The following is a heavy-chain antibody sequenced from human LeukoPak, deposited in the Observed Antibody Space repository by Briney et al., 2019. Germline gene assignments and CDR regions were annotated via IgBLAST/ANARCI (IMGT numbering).Heavy chain of an antibody. CDR2: IYYSGST. D-gene: IGHD6-19*01. CDR3: ARDLTEKLQWLVGFYYYYYMDV. V-gene: IGHV4-39*02. CDR1: GGSIRSAAYY. J-gene: IGHJ6*03. Sequence: SETLSLTCTVSGGSIRSAAYYWGWIRQPPGKGLEWIGNIYYSGSTYYNPSLKGRVTISVDTSKNQFSLKVRSVTAADTAVYYCARDLTEKLQWLVGFYYYYYMDVWGKGTTVTVSS.